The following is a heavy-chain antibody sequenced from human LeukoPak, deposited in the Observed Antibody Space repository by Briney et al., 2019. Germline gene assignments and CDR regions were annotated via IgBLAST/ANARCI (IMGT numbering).Heavy chain of an antibody. CDR1: GFNFSIYA. CDR2: ISAGGGTT. D-gene: IGHD5/OR15-5a*01. CDR3: AKDHKGSFYPYYFDS. V-gene: IGHV3-23*01. J-gene: IGHJ4*02. Sequence: PGESLRLSCTASGFNFSIYAMSWVRQAPGKGLEWVSGISAGGGTTFYADSVKGRFTISRDTSNNTLYLQMDSLRAEDTAIYYCAKDHKGSFYPYYFDSWGQGTVVTVSS.